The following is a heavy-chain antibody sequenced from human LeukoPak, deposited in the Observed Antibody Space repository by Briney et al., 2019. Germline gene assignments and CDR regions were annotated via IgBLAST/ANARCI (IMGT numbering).Heavy chain of an antibody. CDR1: GYTFTSYG. Sequence: GASVKVSCKASGYTFTSYGISWVRQAPGQGIEWMGWISAYNGNTNYAQKLQGRVTMTTDTSTRTAYMELRSLRSDDTAVYYCARASQTYYYGSFDPWGQGTLVTVSS. V-gene: IGHV1-18*01. J-gene: IGHJ5*02. CDR2: ISAYNGNT. D-gene: IGHD3-10*01. CDR3: ARASQTYYYGSFDP.